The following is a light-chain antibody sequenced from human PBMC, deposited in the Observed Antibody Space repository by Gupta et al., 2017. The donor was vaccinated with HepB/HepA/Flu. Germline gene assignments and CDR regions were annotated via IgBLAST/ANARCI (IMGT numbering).Light chain of an antibody. CDR2: SNN. CDR1: TSTIGSST. V-gene: IGLV1-44*01. CDR3: TAVDDSRSSLV. Sequence: QSLLTQPSSACGAPGERVTISGSGSTSTIGSSTVNWFQQLPGTAPNLPISSNNQRPSGVPARFSGSKSGTSASLAISGLQSEDEADYYCTAVDDSRSSLVFGGGPKLTVL. J-gene: IGLJ2*01.